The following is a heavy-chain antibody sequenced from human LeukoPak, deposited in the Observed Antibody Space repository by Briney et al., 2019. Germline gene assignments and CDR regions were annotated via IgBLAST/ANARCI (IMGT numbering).Heavy chain of an antibody. Sequence: KTSQTLSLTRAVSGASISSGGYSWNWIRLPPGKGLEWIANIYHSGNTYYNPSLRSRVTISVDTSKNQFSLMLSSVTAADTALYYCARKKDYGDYVDYWGQGTLVTVSS. CDR2: IYHSGNT. CDR1: GASISSGGYS. J-gene: IGHJ4*02. V-gene: IGHV4-30-2*01. D-gene: IGHD4-17*01. CDR3: ARKKDYGDYVDY.